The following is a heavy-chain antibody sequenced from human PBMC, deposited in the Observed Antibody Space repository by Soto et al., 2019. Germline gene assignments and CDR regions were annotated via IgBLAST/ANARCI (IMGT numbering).Heavy chain of an antibody. Sequence: PGGSLRLSCVDSGFSFSSYWMHWVRQVPGKGLVWVSRINADGSGTAYADSVRGRFTISRDNAKSTLYLQMNSLRAEDTAVYYCARHVNDILTGQQIYYYYGMDVWGQGTTVTVSS. CDR3: ARHVNDILTGQQIYYYYGMDV. CDR1: GFSFSSYW. V-gene: IGHV3-74*01. J-gene: IGHJ6*02. D-gene: IGHD3-9*01. CDR2: INADGSGT.